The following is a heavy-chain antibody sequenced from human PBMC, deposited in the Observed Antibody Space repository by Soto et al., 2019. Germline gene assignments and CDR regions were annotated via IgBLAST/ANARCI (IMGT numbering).Heavy chain of an antibody. D-gene: IGHD6-6*01. Sequence: WIVCVRQIPGKGLEWXGXIXXXDXEXXXNXXXXGQVTISVDKSINTVYLQWSSLKASDTAIYYCARQPPDPSPGLDVWGQGTTVSVSS. CDR1: W. CDR3: ARQPPDPSPGLDV. V-gene: IGHV5-51*01. CDR2: IXXXDXEX. J-gene: IGHJ6*02.